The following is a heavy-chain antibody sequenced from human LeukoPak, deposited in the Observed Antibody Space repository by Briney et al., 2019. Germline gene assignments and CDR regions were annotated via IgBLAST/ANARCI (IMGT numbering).Heavy chain of an antibody. Sequence: GESLKISCKASGNSISSYWIVWVRQMPGKGLEWMGIIYVGDPETIYRPSFQGQVTISADNSISTAYLQWSSLKASDTAMYYCARLRDYGETNWFDPWGQGTLVTVSS. CDR1: GNSISSYW. V-gene: IGHV5-51*01. D-gene: IGHD4-17*01. J-gene: IGHJ5*02. CDR3: ARLRDYGETNWFDP. CDR2: IYVGDPET.